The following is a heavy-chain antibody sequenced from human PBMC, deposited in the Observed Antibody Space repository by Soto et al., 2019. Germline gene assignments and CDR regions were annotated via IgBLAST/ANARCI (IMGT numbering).Heavy chain of an antibody. J-gene: IGHJ5*02. CDR3: AGGLYCGGDCRNWFDP. V-gene: IGHV4-30-4*01. Sequence: SETLSLTCTVSGGSISSGDYYWSWIRQPPGKGLEWIGYIYYRGSTYYNPSLKSRVTISVDTSKNQFSLKLSSVTAADTAVYYCAGGLYCGGDCRNWFDPWGQGTLVTVSS. CDR2: IYYRGST. CDR1: GGSISSGDYY. D-gene: IGHD2-21*02.